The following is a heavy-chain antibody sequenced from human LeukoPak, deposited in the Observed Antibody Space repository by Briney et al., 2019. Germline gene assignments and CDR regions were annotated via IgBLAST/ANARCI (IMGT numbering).Heavy chain of an antibody. V-gene: IGHV3-23*01. CDR1: GFTFSSYG. CDR2: ISSIDGST. J-gene: IGHJ4*02. D-gene: IGHD6-13*01. Sequence: PGGSLRLSCAASGFTFSSYGMSWVRQAPGKGLEWVSGISSIDGSTYYADSVKGRFTISRDNSKNTLHLQMNSLRAEDTAVYYCAKRGGMYPAHYFDYWGQGTLVTVSS. CDR3: AKRGGMYPAHYFDY.